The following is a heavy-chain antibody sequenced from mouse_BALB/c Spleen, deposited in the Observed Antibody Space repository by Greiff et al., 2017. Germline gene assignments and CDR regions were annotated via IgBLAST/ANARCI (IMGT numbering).Heavy chain of an antibody. CDR2: INPSNGGT. CDR1: GYTFTSYY. Sequence: VKLMESGAELVKPGASVKLSCKASGYTFTSYYMYWVKQRPGQGLEWIGEINPSNGGTNFNEKFKSKATLTVDKSSSTAYMQLSSLTSEDSAVYYCTRNYRSSFAYWGQGTLVTVSA. V-gene: IGHV1S81*02. D-gene: IGHD2-14*01. CDR3: TRNYRSSFAY. J-gene: IGHJ3*01.